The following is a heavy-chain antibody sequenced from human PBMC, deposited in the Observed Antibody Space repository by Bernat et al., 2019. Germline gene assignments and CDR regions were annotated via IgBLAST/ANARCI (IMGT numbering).Heavy chain of an antibody. CDR2: ISWNSNSI. D-gene: IGHD6-13*01. CDR1: SFKFEDYG. Sequence: VYLVESGGGVVQPGRSLRLSCAASSFKFEDYGMHWVRQAPGKGLEWVSGISWNSNSIGYADSVKGRFTISRDNTKNSLYLQMNSLRAEDTALYYCAKDTVGSSWYGGFDYWGQGTLVTVSS. CDR3: AKDTVGSSWYGGFDY. V-gene: IGHV3-9*01. J-gene: IGHJ4*02.